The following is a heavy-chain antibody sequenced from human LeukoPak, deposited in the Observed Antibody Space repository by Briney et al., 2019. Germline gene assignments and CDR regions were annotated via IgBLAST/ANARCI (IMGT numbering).Heavy chain of an antibody. Sequence: ASVRVSCKTSGYTFTDFYIHWVRLAPRQGLEWMGWINPNSGDTVYPQKFQGRVTMTRDMSTSTAYMELSSLRSEDTAVYYCAADKWKTYYDFGAFDIWGQGTMVTVSS. V-gene: IGHV1-2*02. D-gene: IGHD3-3*01. CDR2: INPNSGDT. CDR1: GYTFTDFY. J-gene: IGHJ3*02. CDR3: AADKWKTYYDFGAFDI.